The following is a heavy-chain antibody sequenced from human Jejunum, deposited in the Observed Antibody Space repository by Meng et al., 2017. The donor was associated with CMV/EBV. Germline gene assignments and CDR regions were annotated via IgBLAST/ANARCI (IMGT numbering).Heavy chain of an antibody. CDR2: TFYSGAP. CDR3: ARDHMGTYYDNYTALDV. Sequence: SGNYYWSWIRQLPGKGLEWIGYTFYSGAPYYNPSLKSRVTISVDTSKNQYSLNLTSVTAADTGVYYCARDHMGTYYDNYTALDVWGQGTMVTVSS. D-gene: IGHD3-22*01. CDR1: SGNYY. J-gene: IGHJ3*01. V-gene: IGHV4-31*02.